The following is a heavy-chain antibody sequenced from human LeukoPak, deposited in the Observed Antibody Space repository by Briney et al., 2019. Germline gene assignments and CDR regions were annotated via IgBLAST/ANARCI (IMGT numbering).Heavy chain of an antibody. D-gene: IGHD4-17*01. V-gene: IGHV3-23*01. CDR2: IGTGGET. Sequence: GGSLRLSCAASGFIFSAYAMSWVRQAPGQGLEWISVIGTGGETHYADSVRGRFTISRSNFKNTLCLQMNSLRAEDTAVYYCAKRVTVTTKYFDSWGQGTLVTVSS. CDR1: GFIFSAYA. CDR3: AKRVTVTTKYFDS. J-gene: IGHJ4*02.